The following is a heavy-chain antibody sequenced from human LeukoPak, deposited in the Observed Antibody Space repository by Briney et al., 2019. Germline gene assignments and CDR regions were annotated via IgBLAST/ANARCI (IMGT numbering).Heavy chain of an antibody. CDR1: GFTFSSYW. Sequence: GGSLRLSCAASGFTFSSYWMIWVRQAPGKGLEWVANIRQDGSEKYYVASVRGRFTISRDNAKNSLYLQMNSLRGEDTAVYYCARLADYDSSGYFDYWGQGTLVTVSS. CDR2: IRQDGSEK. CDR3: ARLADYDSSGYFDY. V-gene: IGHV3-7*01. D-gene: IGHD3-22*01. J-gene: IGHJ4*02.